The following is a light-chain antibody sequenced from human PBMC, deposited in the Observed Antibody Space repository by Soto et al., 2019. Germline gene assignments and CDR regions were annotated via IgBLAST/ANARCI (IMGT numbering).Light chain of an antibody. Sequence: DIRLTQSPSSLSASVGDRVTITCQASQGTIYHLNWYQQSPGKAPKLLIYGASILETGVPSRFSGSGSGPDFTFTISSLQPEDFATYYCQQYDNLPWTFGQGTKVEIK. CDR2: GAS. V-gene: IGKV1-33*01. CDR3: QQYDNLPWT. J-gene: IGKJ1*01. CDR1: QGTIYH.